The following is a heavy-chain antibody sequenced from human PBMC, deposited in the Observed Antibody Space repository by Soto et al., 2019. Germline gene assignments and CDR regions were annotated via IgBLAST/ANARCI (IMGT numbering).Heavy chain of an antibody. CDR3: AIDGGGWFDP. V-gene: IGHV1-2*02. J-gene: IGHJ5*02. Sequence: VQLVQSGAEVKKPGASVKVSCKASGYTFTGYYIHWVRQAPGQGLEWMGWNNPKSGGTDYAQKFQGRVTMTRDTSISTAYMELSRLRSDDTAVDYCAIDGGGWFDPWGQGTLVTVSS. CDR2: NNPKSGGT. D-gene: IGHD3-10*01. CDR1: GYTFTGYY.